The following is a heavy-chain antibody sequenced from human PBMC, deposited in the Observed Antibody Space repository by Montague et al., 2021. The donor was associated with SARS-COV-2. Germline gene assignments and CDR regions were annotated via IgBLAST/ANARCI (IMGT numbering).Heavy chain of an antibody. CDR3: SRGRRPVVVTGAGPAGRAFDI. V-gene: IGHV4-34*01. CDR1: GGSFSTYY. J-gene: IGHJ3*02. CDR2: VNQSGTT. D-gene: IGHD2-21*02. Sequence: SETLSLTCAISGGSFSTYYWCWIRLPPAQGLEWMGEVNQSGTTIYNPSAKRGVTITEDTYTNQFYLRLNSVTAAATAVSFYSRGRRPVVVTGAGPAGRAFDIWGQGTMVTVSS.